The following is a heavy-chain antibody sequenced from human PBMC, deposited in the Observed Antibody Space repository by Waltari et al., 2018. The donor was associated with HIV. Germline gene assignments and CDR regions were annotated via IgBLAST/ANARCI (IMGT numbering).Heavy chain of an antibody. CDR1: GGSISSYY. CDR2: IYYSGST. V-gene: IGHV4-59*01. J-gene: IGHJ5*02. D-gene: IGHD3-22*01. Sequence: QVQLQESGPGLVKPSATLSLTRTVSGGSISSYYWTCIRQPPGKGLEWIGYIYYSGSTNYNPSLKSRVTISVDTSKNQFSLKLSSVTAADTAVYYCARDYYDSSGYYYGYSPWGQGTLVTVSS. CDR3: ARDYYDSSGYYYGYSP.